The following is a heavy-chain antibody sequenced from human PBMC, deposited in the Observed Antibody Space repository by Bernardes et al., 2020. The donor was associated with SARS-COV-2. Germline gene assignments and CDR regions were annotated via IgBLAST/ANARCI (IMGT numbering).Heavy chain of an antibody. V-gene: IGHV3-49*04. J-gene: IGHJ6*02. CDR2: IRSKAYGGTT. CDR1: GFTFGDYA. CDR3: TRAGYGDRPGVDYYYGMDV. D-gene: IGHD4-17*01. Sequence: GGSLRLSCTASGFTFGDYAMSWVRQAPGKGLEWVGFIRSKAYGGTTEYAASVKGRFTISRDDSKSIAYLQMNSLKTEDTAVYYCTRAGYGDRPGVDYYYGMDVWGQGTTVTVSS.